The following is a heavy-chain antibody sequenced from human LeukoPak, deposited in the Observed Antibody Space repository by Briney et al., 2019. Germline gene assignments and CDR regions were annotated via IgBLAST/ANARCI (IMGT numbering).Heavy chain of an antibody. J-gene: IGHJ4*02. V-gene: IGHV3-23*01. CDR3: AKEIRLVEKLFDY. D-gene: IGHD6-19*01. CDR1: GFTFSSYA. CDR2: ISDSGGIT. Sequence: GGSLRLSCAASGFTFSSYAMSWVRRGPGKGLEWVSVISDSGGITYYADSVKGRFTISRDNSKNTLYLQMNSLRAEDTAVYYCAKEIRLVEKLFDYWGQGTLDTVSS.